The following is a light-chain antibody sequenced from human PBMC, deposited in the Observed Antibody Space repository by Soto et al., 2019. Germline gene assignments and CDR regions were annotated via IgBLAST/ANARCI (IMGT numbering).Light chain of an antibody. V-gene: IGLV1-40*01. CDR3: QSYDSSLSGSGV. CDR2: GNS. CDR1: SSNIGSGYD. J-gene: IGLJ3*02. Sequence: QSVLTQPPSVSGAPGQRVTISCTGSSSNIGSGYDVHWYQQLPGTAPKLLIYGNSNRPSGVPDRFSGSKSGTSASLAITGLQADDEADYYGQSYDSSLSGSGVFGGGTKLTVL.